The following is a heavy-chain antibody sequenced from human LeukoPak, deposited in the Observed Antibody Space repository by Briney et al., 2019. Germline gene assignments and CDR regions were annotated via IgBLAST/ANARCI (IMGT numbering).Heavy chain of an antibody. CDR2: INPNSGVT. Sequence: ASVKVSCKASGYTFTDYYMHWVRQVPGQGPEWMGWINPNSGVTRYAQKFQGRVTMTRDTSISTAYMELSRLRSDDTAVYYCARDRLRDYYDSSGPEDYWGQGTLVAVSS. V-gene: IGHV1-2*02. D-gene: IGHD3-22*01. CDR3: ARDRLRDYYDSSGPEDY. CDR1: GYTFTDYY. J-gene: IGHJ4*02.